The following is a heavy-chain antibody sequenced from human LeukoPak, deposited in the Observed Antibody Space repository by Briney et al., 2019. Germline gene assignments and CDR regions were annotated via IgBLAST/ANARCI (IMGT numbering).Heavy chain of an antibody. V-gene: IGHV3-7*03. Sequence: GGSLRLSCAASGFTFGSSWMTWVRQAPGKGLEWVANIKEDGSEKYYVDSVKGRFTISKDSAKNSLYLQMNSLRVEDTAMYYCASLDTAKQPLANHWGQGTLVTVSS. J-gene: IGHJ5*02. CDR2: IKEDGSEK. CDR3: ASLDTAKQPLANH. D-gene: IGHD5-18*01. CDR1: GFTFGSSW.